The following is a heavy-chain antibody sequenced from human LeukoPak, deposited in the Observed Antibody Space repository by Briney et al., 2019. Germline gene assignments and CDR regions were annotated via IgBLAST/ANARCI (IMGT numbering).Heavy chain of an antibody. CDR3: TTTRMFDY. CDR2: IKSDGSST. CDR1: GFTLSSYW. Sequence: PGGSLRLSCAASGFTLSSYWMHWVRQAPGKGLVWVSRIKSDGSSTNYADSVKGRFTISRDNAKNTLYLQMNSLRAEDTAVYYCTTTRMFDYWGQGTLVTVSS. J-gene: IGHJ4*02. V-gene: IGHV3-74*01.